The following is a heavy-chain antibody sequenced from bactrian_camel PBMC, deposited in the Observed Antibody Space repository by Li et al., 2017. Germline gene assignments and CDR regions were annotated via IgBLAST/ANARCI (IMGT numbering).Heavy chain of an antibody. D-gene: IGHD5*01. CDR1: GFTAPHYC. CDR3: ANPWVGYDRTEYNY. V-gene: IGHV3S1*01. CDR2: VDSGGSTT. J-gene: IGHJ4*01. Sequence: HVQLVESGGGPVQAGGSLRLSCAASGFTAPHYCMAWFRQIPGKERENLGAVDSGGSTTYCADSVKGRFTISRDNAKNTLYLQMNTLKTEDTAMYYCANPWVGYDRTEYNYWGQGTQVTVS.